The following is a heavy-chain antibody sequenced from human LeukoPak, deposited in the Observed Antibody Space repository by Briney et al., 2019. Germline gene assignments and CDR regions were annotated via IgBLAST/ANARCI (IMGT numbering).Heavy chain of an antibody. J-gene: IGHJ6*03. Sequence: GGSQRLSCAASGFTIDDYAMHWVRQAPGKGLEWVSGISWNSGSIGYADSVKGRFTISRDNAKNSLYLQMNSLRAEDTALYYCAKDKVAVYYYYYMDVWGKGTTVTVSS. CDR1: GFTIDDYA. V-gene: IGHV3-9*01. D-gene: IGHD6-19*01. CDR3: AKDKVAVYYYYYMDV. CDR2: ISWNSGSI.